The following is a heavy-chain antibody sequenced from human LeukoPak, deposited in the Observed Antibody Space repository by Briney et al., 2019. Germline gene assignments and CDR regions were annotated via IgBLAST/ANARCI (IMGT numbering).Heavy chain of an antibody. V-gene: IGHV1-69*13. CDR1: GYTFTSYG. J-gene: IGHJ6*02. D-gene: IGHD4-17*01. Sequence: ASVKVSCKASGYTFTSYGISWVRQAPGEGLEWMGGIIPIFGTANYAQKFQGRVTITADESTSTAYMELSSLRSEDTAVYYCARDCHDYGDYAPHHYYYYYGMDVWGQGTTVTVSS. CDR3: ARDCHDYGDYAPHHYYYYYGMDV. CDR2: IIPIFGTA.